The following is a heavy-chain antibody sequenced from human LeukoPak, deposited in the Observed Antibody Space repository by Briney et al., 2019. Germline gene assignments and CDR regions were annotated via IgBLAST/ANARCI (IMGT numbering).Heavy chain of an antibody. J-gene: IGHJ4*02. CDR1: GFTFSSYG. CDR2: ISYDGSNK. Sequence: PGRSLRLSCAASGFTFSSYGMHWVRQAPGKGLEWVAVISYDGSNKYYADSVKGRFTISRDNSKNTLYLQMNSLRAEDTAVYYCAKTGGRGDPFDYWGQGTLVTVSS. CDR3: AKTGGRGDPFDY. D-gene: IGHD2-21*02. V-gene: IGHV3-30*18.